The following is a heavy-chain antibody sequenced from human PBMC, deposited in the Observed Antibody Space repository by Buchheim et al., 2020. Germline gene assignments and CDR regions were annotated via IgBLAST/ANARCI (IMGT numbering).Heavy chain of an antibody. V-gene: IGHV3-7*03. Sequence: EVQLVESGGGLVQPGGSLRLSCAASGFTFTSYWMSWVRQAPGKGPEWVANIKQDGSEKHYVDSVKGRFTISRDNAKNTLYLQMNSLRAEDTAVYYCAKVKTVVRGADDYWGQGTL. CDR2: IKQDGSEK. J-gene: IGHJ4*02. CDR3: AKVKTVVRGADDY. CDR1: GFTFTSYW. D-gene: IGHD3-10*01.